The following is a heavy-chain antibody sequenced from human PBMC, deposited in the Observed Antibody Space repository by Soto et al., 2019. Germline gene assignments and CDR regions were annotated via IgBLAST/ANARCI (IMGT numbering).Heavy chain of an antibody. V-gene: IGHV3-11*01. CDR2: ISSSGSTI. J-gene: IGHJ6*02. Sequence: QVQLVESGGGLVKPGGSVRLSCAASGFTFIDYYMSWIRQAPGKGLEWVSYISSSGSTIYYADSVKGRFTISRDNAKNSLYLQMNSLRAEDTAVYYCAIDVFGNQLLGYYYYGMDVWGQGTTVTVSS. CDR1: GFTFIDYY. CDR3: AIDVFGNQLLGYYYYGMDV. D-gene: IGHD2-2*01.